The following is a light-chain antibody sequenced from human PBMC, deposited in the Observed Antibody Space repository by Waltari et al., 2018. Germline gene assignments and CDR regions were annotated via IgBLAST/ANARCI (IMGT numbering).Light chain of an antibody. CDR2: DVN. Sequence: QSALTQPASVSGSPGQSITISCTGTSSDIGRYNYVSWYQQHPGKALKLIIYDVNNRPSGISARFSGSKSANTASLTISGLQVEDEADYFCSSYTSTTTPFVFGSGTKVTVL. J-gene: IGLJ1*01. V-gene: IGLV2-14*03. CDR3: SSYTSTTTPFV. CDR1: SSDIGRYNY.